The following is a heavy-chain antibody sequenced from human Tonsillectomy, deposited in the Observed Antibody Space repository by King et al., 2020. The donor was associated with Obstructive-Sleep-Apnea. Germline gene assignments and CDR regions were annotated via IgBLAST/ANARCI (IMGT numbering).Heavy chain of an antibody. J-gene: IGHJ4*02. D-gene: IGHD3-10*01. CDR2: VSGSGTST. Sequence: VQLVESGGGLVQPGGSLRLSCATSGFTFSSYVMSWVRQAPGKGLEWVSGVSGSGTSTYYADSVKGRFTISRDNSKNTLDLQMNSVRVEDTAVYYCVKGKEWFGELLTDYWGQGTLVTVSS. V-gene: IGHV3-23*04. CDR3: VKGKEWFGELLTDY. CDR1: GFTFSSYV.